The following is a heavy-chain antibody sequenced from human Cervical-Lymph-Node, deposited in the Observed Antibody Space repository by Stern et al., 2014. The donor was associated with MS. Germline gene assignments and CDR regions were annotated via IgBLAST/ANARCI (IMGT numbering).Heavy chain of an antibody. Sequence: EVQLVESGGRFVQPGRSLRLSCAASGFRFDDYAMNWVRQAPGKGLAWVAYINWNSDSVASADSVKGRFTISRDNAKNSLFLHMTGLRPEDTALYFCTRGSMPALATPYYFDYWGQGALVAVSS. D-gene: IGHD2-15*01. CDR1: GFRFDDYA. J-gene: IGHJ4*02. CDR3: TRGSMPALATPYYFDY. V-gene: IGHV3-9*01. CDR2: INWNSDSV.